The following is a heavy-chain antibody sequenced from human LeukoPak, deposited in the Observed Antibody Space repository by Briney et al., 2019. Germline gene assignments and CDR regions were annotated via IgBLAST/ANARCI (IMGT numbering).Heavy chain of an antibody. CDR2: ISYDGSNK. CDR3: ARDLTSADY. J-gene: IGHJ4*02. D-gene: IGHD1-14*01. V-gene: IGHV3-30-3*01. Sequence: PGGSLRLSCAASGFTFSSYAMHWVRQAPGKGLEWVAVISYDGSNKYYADSVKGRFTIPRDNSKNTLYLQMNSLRAEDTAVYYCARDLTSADYWGQGTLVTVSS. CDR1: GFTFSSYA.